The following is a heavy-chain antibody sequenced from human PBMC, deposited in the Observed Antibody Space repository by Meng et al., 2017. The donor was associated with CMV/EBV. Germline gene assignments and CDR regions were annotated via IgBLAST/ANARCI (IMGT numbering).Heavy chain of an antibody. J-gene: IGHJ6*02. CDR3: ASLSSSPGEIYYYYYGMDV. D-gene: IGHD6-6*01. Sequence: SVKVSCKASGGTFSSYAISWVRQAPGQGLEWMGGIIPIFGTANYAQKFQGRVTITTDESTSTAYMELSSLRSEDTAVYYCASLSSSPGEIYYYYYGMDVWGQGTTVTVSS. CDR1: GGTFSSYA. CDR2: IIPIFGTA. V-gene: IGHV1-69*05.